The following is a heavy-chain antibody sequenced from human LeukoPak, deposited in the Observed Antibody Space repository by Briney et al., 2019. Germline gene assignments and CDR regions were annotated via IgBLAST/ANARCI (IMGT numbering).Heavy chain of an antibody. CDR1: GFTFSDYY. CDR3: ARAAGWFDP. Sequence: GGSLRLSCAVSGFTFSDYYMTWIRQAPGKGLEWVSYISSSSNNIHYANSVRGRFTISRDNAKNSVYLQMNSLGAEDTAIYYCARAAGWFDPWGQGTLVTVSS. CDR2: ISSSSNNI. J-gene: IGHJ5*02. V-gene: IGHV3-11*01.